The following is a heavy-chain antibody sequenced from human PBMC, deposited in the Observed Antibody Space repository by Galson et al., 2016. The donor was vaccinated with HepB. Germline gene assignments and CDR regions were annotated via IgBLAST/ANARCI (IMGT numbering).Heavy chain of an antibody. Sequence: SLRLSCAASGFTFSDNYMSWIRQAPGKGLEWLSYITSTGSYTNYAGSVKGRFTVSRDNAKNSLYLQVNSLRAEDTAVYYCATGPPSFYYDSSGYYSGWGQGTLVTVSS. CDR2: ITSTGSYT. CDR3: ATGPPSFYYDSSGYYSG. J-gene: IGHJ4*02. V-gene: IGHV3-11*06. CDR1: GFTFSDNY. D-gene: IGHD3-22*01.